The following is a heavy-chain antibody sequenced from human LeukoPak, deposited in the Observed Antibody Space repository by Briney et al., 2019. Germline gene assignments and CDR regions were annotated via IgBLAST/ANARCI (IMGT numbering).Heavy chain of an antibody. CDR1: GYIFTSYW. CDR2: IYPGDSDT. D-gene: IGHD5-18*01. Sequence: GESLKISCKGSGYIFTSYWIGWVRQMPGKGLEWMGIIYPGDSDTRYSPSFQGQVTISADKSISTAYLQWSSLKASDTAMYYCARGVDTAMVHFDYWGQGTLVTVSS. CDR3: ARGVDTAMVHFDY. J-gene: IGHJ4*02. V-gene: IGHV5-51*01.